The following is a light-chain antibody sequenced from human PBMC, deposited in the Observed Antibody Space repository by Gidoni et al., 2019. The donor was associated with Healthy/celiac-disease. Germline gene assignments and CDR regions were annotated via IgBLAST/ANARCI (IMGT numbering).Light chain of an antibody. CDR2: AAS. V-gene: IGKV1-39*01. Sequence: DIQITQSPSSLSASVGDRVTITCRASQSISSYLNWYQQKPGKAPKLLIYAASSLQSGVPSRFSGSGSGTDFTFTISSLQPEDVATYYCQQSYSTPLTCGGXTKVEIK. J-gene: IGKJ4*02. CDR3: QQSYSTPLT. CDR1: QSISSY.